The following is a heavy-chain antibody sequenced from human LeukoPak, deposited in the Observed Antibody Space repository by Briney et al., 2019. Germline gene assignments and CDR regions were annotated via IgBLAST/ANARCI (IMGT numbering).Heavy chain of an antibody. CDR1: GGSISSYY. Sequence: SETLSLTCTVSGGSISSYYWSWIRQPPGKGLEWIGYIYYSGSTNYNPSLKSRVTISVDTSKNQFSLKLSSVTAADTAVYYCAREGHDSSGYCDYWGQGTLVTVSS. J-gene: IGHJ4*02. CDR2: IYYSGST. CDR3: AREGHDSSGYCDY. V-gene: IGHV4-59*01. D-gene: IGHD3-22*01.